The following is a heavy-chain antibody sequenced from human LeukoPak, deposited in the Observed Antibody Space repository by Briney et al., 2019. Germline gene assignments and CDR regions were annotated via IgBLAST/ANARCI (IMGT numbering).Heavy chain of an antibody. Sequence: PSETLSLTCTVSGGSVSSGSYYWSWIRQPPGKGLEWIGYIYYSGSTNYNPSLKSRVTISVDTSKNQFSLKLSSVTAADTAVYYCARHSAGIAAAGNDYWGQGTLVTVSS. D-gene: IGHD6-13*01. CDR2: IYYSGST. CDR3: ARHSAGIAAAGNDY. CDR1: GGSVSSGSYY. V-gene: IGHV4-61*01. J-gene: IGHJ4*02.